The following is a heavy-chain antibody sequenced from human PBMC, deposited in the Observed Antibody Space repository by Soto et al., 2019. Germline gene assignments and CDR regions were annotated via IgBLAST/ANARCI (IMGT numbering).Heavy chain of an antibody. Sequence: GGSLRLSCAASGFTFSSYGMTWVRQAPGKGLEWVSFSSATGAGTYYADSVKGRFNISRDNSKNTLCLQMTSLRVDDTAVYYCAKDRRAGGNYGFYSDFWGQGALVTVS. CDR1: GFTFSSYG. CDR3: AKDRRAGGNYGFYSDF. CDR2: SSATGAGT. D-gene: IGHD1-7*01. V-gene: IGHV3-23*01. J-gene: IGHJ4*02.